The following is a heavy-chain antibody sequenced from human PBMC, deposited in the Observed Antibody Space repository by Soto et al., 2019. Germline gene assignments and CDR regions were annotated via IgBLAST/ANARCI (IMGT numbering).Heavy chain of an antibody. V-gene: IGHV4-59*01. Sequence: QVHLRESGPGLVKPSETLSLSCTVSGGSISNFYWSWIRQPPGKGLEWIGYISYSGNTNYNPCLKSRVSISVDTSKNQLSLNLTSVTAADTAVYYCARAPMVLSRSYFDSWGQGTPVTVSS. D-gene: IGHD2-8*01. CDR3: ARAPMVLSRSYFDS. CDR2: ISYSGNT. CDR1: GGSISNFY. J-gene: IGHJ4*02.